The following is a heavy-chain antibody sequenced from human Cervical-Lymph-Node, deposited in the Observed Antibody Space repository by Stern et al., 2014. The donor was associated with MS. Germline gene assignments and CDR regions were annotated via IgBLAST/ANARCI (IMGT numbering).Heavy chain of an antibody. CDR3: MGVGDAMHV. J-gene: IGHJ6*02. V-gene: IGHV3-30*03. CDR2: MSFVGGNK. CDR1: GFSLSNSG. Sequence: QVQLVASGGGVVQPGRSLTLSWAASGFSLSNSGMHWVRQAPGKGLEWVAVMSFVGGNKKYGDSVKGRFSISRDMANNTLFLQMNSLRPEDTAVYYCMGVGDAMHVWVQGTTVIVSS.